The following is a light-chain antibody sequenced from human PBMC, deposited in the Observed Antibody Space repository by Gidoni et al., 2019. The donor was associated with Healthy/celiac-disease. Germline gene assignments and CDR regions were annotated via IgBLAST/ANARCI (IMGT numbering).Light chain of an antibody. V-gene: IGKV3-11*01. J-gene: IGKJ4*01. CDR1: QSVSSY. CDR2: DAS. Sequence: EIVLTQSPATLSLSPGERATLSCRASQSVSSYLAWYQQKPGRAPRLLIYDASNRANGIPARFSGRGSGTDFTLTISSLEPEDFAVYYCQQRSNWPPLTFGGGTKVEIK. CDR3: QQRSNWPPLT.